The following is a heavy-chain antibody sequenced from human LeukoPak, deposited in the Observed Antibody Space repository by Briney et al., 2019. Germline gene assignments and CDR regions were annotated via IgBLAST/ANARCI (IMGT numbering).Heavy chain of an antibody. CDR1: GYTFATYS. D-gene: IGHD2-15*01. V-gene: IGHV1-18*01. Sequence: ASVKVSCKASGYTFATYSITWVRQAPGQGLEWMGWISAYNGNTNYAQKLQGRVTMTTDTSTSTAYMELRSLRSDDTAVYYCARVVGAAAAPDYWGQGTLVTVSS. CDR2: ISAYNGNT. CDR3: ARVVGAAAAPDY. J-gene: IGHJ4*02.